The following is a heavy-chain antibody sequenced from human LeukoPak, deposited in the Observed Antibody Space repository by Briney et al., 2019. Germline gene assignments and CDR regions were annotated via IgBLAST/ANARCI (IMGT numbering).Heavy chain of an antibody. CDR3: ARTDNPAPLGAFDI. J-gene: IGHJ3*02. CDR2: MNPNSDNT. D-gene: IGHD5-24*01. V-gene: IGHV1-8*01. Sequence: ASVKVSCKASGYTFTSYDINWVRQATGQGLEWMGWMNPNSDNTGYAQKFQGRVTMTRNTSISTAYMEVSSLRSEDTAVYYCARTDNPAPLGAFDIWGQGTMVTVSS. CDR1: GYTFTSYD.